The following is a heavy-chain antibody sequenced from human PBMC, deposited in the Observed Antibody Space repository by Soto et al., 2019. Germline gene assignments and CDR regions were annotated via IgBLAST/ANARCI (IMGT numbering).Heavy chain of an antibody. CDR1: GGSISSSNW. V-gene: IGHV4-4*02. CDR3: ARSPQYYYDSSGYDYYYYYGMDV. D-gene: IGHD3-22*01. CDR2: IYHSGST. Sequence: SETLSLTCAFSGGSISSSNWWSWVRQPPGKGLEWIGEIYHSGSTNHNPSLKSRVTISVDKSKNQFSLKLSSVTAADTAVYYCARSPQYYYDSSGYDYYYYYGMDVWGQGTTVTVSS. J-gene: IGHJ6*02.